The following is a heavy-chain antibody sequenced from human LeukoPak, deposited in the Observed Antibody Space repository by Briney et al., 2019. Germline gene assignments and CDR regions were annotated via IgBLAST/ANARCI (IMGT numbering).Heavy chain of an antibody. CDR1: GCTFTGYY. V-gene: IGHV1-2*02. J-gene: IGHJ5*02. Sequence: ASVKVSCKASGCTFTGYYMHWVRQAPGQGLEWMGWINPNSGGTNYAQKFQGRVTMTRDTSISTAYMELSRLRSDDTAVYYCARADKYSNEVDPWGQGTLVTVSS. CDR2: INPNSGGT. CDR3: ARADKYSNEVDP. D-gene: IGHD6-6*01.